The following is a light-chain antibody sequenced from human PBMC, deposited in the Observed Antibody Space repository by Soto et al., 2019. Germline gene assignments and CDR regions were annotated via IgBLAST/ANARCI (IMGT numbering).Light chain of an antibody. V-gene: IGKV3-20*01. CDR2: AAS. J-gene: IGKJ3*01. CDR3: QQHGSWGIT. Sequence: EIVLTQSPGTLSLSPGESATLSCRASHSVSSNSLAWHQQKPGQAPRLLMYAASSRAAGIPDRFSGSGYGTDFTLTISRLEPEDFAVYYCQQHGSWGITFGPGTKVDI. CDR1: HSVSSNS.